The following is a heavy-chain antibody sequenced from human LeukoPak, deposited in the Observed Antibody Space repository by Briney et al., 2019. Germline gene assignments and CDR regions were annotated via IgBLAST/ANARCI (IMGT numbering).Heavy chain of an antibody. CDR2: INHSGST. D-gene: IGHD3-22*01. V-gene: IGHV4-34*01. CDR1: GGSFSGYY. J-gene: IGHJ4*02. CDR3: ARHSITMIDY. Sequence: SETLSLTCAVYGGSFSGYYWSWIRQPPGKGLEWIGEINHSGSTNYNPSLKSRVTISVDTSKNQFSLKLSSVTHADTAVYYCARHSITMIDYRRQGTLVTVSS.